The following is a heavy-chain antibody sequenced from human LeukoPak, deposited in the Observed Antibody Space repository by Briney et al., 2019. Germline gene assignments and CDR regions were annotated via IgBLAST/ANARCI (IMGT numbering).Heavy chain of an antibody. CDR1: GFTFSHYA. CDR3: AKGVYSTSWWSVDY. V-gene: IGHV3-23*01. D-gene: IGHD2-2*01. CDR2: ISGSGGST. J-gene: IGHJ4*02. Sequence: GGSLRLSCAASGFTFSHYAMSWVRQAPGKGREGVSGISGSGGSTYYADSVRGRFTISRDNSKNTLYLQVSSLRAEDTAVYYCAKGVYSTSWWSVDYWGQGTLVTVSS.